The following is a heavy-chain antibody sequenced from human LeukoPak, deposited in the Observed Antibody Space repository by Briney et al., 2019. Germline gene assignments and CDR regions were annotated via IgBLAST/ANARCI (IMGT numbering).Heavy chain of an antibody. CDR3: ARDRGYSTFDY. D-gene: IGHD4-23*01. J-gene: IGHJ4*02. V-gene: IGHV3-7*01. CDR2: MKGDGGEI. Sequence: PGGSLRLSCAASGFPFSNYRMSWVRQAPGKGLEWVANMKGDGGEINYVDSVKGRFTISRDNAKNSLFLQMNSLRVDDTAVYYCARDRGYSTFDYWGQGTLVTVSS. CDR1: GFPFSNYR.